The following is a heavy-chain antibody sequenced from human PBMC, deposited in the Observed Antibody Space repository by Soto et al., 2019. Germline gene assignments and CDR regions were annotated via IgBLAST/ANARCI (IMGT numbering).Heavy chain of an antibody. CDR1: GFTFSSYS. D-gene: IGHD6-13*01. V-gene: IGHV3-21*01. CDR3: ARESGSSWYGGWYYYGMDV. J-gene: IGHJ6*02. Sequence: EVQLVESGGGLVKPGGSLRLSCAASGFTFSSYSMNWVRQAPGKGLEWVSSISSSSSYIYYADSVKGRFTISRDNAKNSLYLQMNSLRAEDTAVYYCARESGSSWYGGWYYYGMDVWGQGTTVTVSS. CDR2: ISSSSSYI.